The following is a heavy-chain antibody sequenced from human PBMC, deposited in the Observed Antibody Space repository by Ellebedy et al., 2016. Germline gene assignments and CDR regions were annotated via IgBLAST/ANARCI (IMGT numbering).Heavy chain of an antibody. V-gene: IGHV4-31*03. D-gene: IGHD5-18*01. CDR2: IYYSGST. Sequence: SETLSLXCTVSGGSISSGGYYWSWIRQHPGKGLEWIGYIYYSGSTYYNPSLKSRVTISVDTSKNQFSLKLSSVTAADTAVYYCARDDLGLGYSYWGQGTLVTVSS. CDR1: GGSISSGGYY. CDR3: ARDDLGLGYSY. J-gene: IGHJ4*02.